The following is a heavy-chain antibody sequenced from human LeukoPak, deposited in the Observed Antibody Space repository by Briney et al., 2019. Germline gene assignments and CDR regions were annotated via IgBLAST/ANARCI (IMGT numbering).Heavy chain of an antibody. CDR1: GFTFSSYG. Sequence: GGSLRLSCAASGFTFSSYGMHWVRQAPGKGLEGVAVISYDGSNKYYADSVKGRFTISRDNSKNTLYLQMNSLRAEDTAVYYCARRDYGSGSYYKGNYYYYGMDVWGQGSTVTVSS. D-gene: IGHD3-10*01. V-gene: IGHV3-30*03. CDR3: ARRDYGSGSYYKGNYYYYGMDV. CDR2: ISYDGSNK. J-gene: IGHJ6*02.